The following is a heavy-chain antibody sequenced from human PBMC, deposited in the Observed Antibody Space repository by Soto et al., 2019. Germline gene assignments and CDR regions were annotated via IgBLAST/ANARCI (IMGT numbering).Heavy chain of an antibody. J-gene: IGHJ4*02. CDR2: IYYSGST. CDR3: ARRYGGSLDY. CDR1: GGSISSYY. V-gene: IGHV4-59*08. Sequence: QVQLQESGPVLVKPSETLSLTCTASGGSISSYYCSWIRQPPGKGLEWIGYIYYSGSTNYIPSLRSRVTISVDTSKHRFSLTPSYVSASDTAGYYCARRYGGSLDYVGQGTLVTVSS. D-gene: IGHD4-17*01.